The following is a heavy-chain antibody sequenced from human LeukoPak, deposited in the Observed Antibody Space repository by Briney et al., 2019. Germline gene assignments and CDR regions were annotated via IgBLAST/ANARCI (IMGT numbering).Heavy chain of an antibody. CDR3: ARRRYCTNGGSSHFDY. J-gene: IGHJ4*02. CDR2: IYPGDSDT. V-gene: IGHV5-51*01. CDR1: GYSFTSYW. Sequence: GESLKISCKGSGYSFTSYWIGWVRQMPGKGLEWMGIIYPGDSDTRYSPSFQGQVTISADKSISTPYLQWSSLKASGTAMYYCARRRYCTNGGSSHFDYWGQGTLVTVSS. D-gene: IGHD2-8*01.